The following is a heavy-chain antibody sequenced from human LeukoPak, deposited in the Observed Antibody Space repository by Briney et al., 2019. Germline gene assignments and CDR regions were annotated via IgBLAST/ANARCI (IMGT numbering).Heavy chain of an antibody. V-gene: IGHV3-9*01. Sequence: GGSLRLSCAASGFTFDDYAMHWVRQAPGKGLEWVSGISWNSGSIGYADSVKGRFTISRDNAKNSLYLQMNSLRAEDTALYYCAKGSVATILGIPDYWGQGTLVTVSS. CDR3: AKGSVATILGIPDY. J-gene: IGHJ4*02. CDR2: ISWNSGSI. D-gene: IGHD5-12*01. CDR1: GFTFDDYA.